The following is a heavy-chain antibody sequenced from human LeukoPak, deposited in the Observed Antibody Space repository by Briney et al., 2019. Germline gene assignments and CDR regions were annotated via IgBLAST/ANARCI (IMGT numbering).Heavy chain of an antibody. V-gene: IGHV3-30*03. J-gene: IGHJ4*02. Sequence: PGRSLRLSCAASGFTFSTYGMHWVRQAPGKGLEWVAVISFDESNKFYADFVRGRFTISRDNSKNTLYLQMNSLRAEDTAVYYCARIGGWNTGVGYWGQGTLVTVSS. CDR2: ISFDESNK. CDR1: GFTFSTYG. CDR3: ARIGGWNTGVGY. D-gene: IGHD1/OR15-1a*01.